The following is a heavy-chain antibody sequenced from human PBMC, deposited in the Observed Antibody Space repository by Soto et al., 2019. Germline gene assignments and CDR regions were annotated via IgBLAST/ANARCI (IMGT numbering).Heavy chain of an antibody. CDR1: GYTFSSHG. CDR3: AREGSYGWYDC. Sequence: QVQLVQSGAEVRKPGASVKVSCKASGYTFSSHGIIWVRQAPGQGLEWMGWISGYKGNAKYAQRFQGRVTMTTDTATSTVYMDLRSLGSDDSAVYYCAREGSYGWYDCWGQGTLVTVSS. V-gene: IGHV1-18*01. CDR2: ISGYKGNA. J-gene: IGHJ5*01. D-gene: IGHD2-15*01.